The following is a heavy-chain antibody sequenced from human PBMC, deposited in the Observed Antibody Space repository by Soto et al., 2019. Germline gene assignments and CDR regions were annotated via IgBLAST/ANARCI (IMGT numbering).Heavy chain of an antibody. J-gene: IGHJ6*02. CDR1: GGTFSSYA. CDR3: ASGKYSSYVDYYYYGMDV. V-gene: IGHV1-69*01. Sequence: QVQLVQSGAEVKKPGSSVKVSCKASGGTFSSYAISWVRQAPGQGLEWMGGIIPIFGTANYAQKFQGRVTITADESTSTAYMELSSLRSEDTAVYYCASGKYSSYVDYYYYGMDVWGQGTTVTVSS. D-gene: IGHD5-12*01. CDR2: IIPIFGTA.